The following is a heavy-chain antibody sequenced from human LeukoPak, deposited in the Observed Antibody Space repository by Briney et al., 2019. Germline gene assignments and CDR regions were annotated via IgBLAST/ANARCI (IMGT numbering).Heavy chain of an antibody. Sequence: ASVKVSCKASGYTFTSYDINWVRQATGQGLEWMGWMNPNSGNTGYAQKFQGRVTMTRNTSISTAYMELSSLRSEDTAVYYCATAEVLTGTTRPPSYYFDYWGQGTLVTVSS. J-gene: IGHJ4*02. CDR3: ATAEVLTGTTRPPSYYFDY. V-gene: IGHV1-8*01. CDR2: MNPNSGNT. CDR1: GYTFTSYD. D-gene: IGHD3-9*01.